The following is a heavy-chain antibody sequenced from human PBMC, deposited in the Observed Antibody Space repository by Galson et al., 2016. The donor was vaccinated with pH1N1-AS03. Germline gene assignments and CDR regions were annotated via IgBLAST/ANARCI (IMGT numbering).Heavy chain of an antibody. V-gene: IGHV3-7*01. CDR1: GFTITKYW. CDR2: IKYDGSGT. CDR3: ARDLGWYRGDL. D-gene: IGHD6-19*01. Sequence: SLRLSCAASGFTITKYWMSWVRQAPGKGLEWVANIKYDGSGTKYVDSVKGRFTISRDNARNSLYLQMNRLRVDDTAGYYCARDLGWYRGDLCGQGTLVTVSS. J-gene: IGHJ5*02.